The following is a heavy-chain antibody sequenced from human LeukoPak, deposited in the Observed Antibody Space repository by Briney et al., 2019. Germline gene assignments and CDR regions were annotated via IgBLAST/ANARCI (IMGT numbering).Heavy chain of an antibody. D-gene: IGHD5-24*01. V-gene: IGHV1-46*01. CDR2: INPSGGST. CDR3: ARDQRDGYNHDAFDI. J-gene: IGHJ3*02. Sequence: ASVKVSCKASGYTFTSYYMHCVRQAPGQGLEWMGIINPSGGSTSYAQKFQGRVTMTRDTSTSTVYMELSSLRSEDTAVYYCARDQRDGYNHDAFDIWGQGTMVTVSS. CDR1: GYTFTSYY.